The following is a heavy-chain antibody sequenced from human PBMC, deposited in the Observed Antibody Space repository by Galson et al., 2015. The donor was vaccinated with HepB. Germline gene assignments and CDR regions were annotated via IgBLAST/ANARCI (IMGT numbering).Heavy chain of an antibody. J-gene: IGHJ3*02. D-gene: IGHD6-13*01. V-gene: IGHV1-46*01. Sequence: SVKVSCKASGYTFTSYYMHWVRQAPGQGLEWMGIINPSGGSTSYAQKFQGRVTMTRDTSTSTVYMELSSLRSEDTAVYYYARDNDDSSSWYHDAFDIWGQGTMVTVSS. CDR1: GYTFTSYY. CDR3: ARDNDDSSSWYHDAFDI. CDR2: INPSGGST.